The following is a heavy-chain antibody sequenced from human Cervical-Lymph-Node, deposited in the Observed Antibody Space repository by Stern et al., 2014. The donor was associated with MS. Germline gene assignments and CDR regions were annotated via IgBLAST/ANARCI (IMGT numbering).Heavy chain of an antibody. J-gene: IGHJ4*02. CDR3: ARVPLVTTTFDS. V-gene: IGHV4-31*03. CDR2: IYSSGST. Sequence: QVQLVESGTGLVKPSQTLSLTCTVSGGSIGSGGYYWSWVRQHPGEGLEWIGNIYSSGSTSYTPSLKSRVTISIDMSENQFSLNLTSVTAADTAVYFCARVPLVTTTFDSWGQGTLVTVSS. CDR1: GGSIGSGGYY. D-gene: IGHD5-12*01.